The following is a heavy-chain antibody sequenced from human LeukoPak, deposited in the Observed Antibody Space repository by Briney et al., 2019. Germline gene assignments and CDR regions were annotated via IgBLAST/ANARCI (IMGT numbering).Heavy chain of an antibody. J-gene: IGHJ4*02. CDR1: GFTLSSYG. CDR2: ISYDGSNK. V-gene: IGHV3-30*18. Sequence: EGSLRLSCAASGFTLSSYGMHWVRQAPGKGLEWVAVISYDGSNKYYADSVKGRFTISRDNSKNTLYLQMNSLRAEDTAVYYCAKENPPSRPFDYWGQGTLVTVSS. CDR3: AKENPPSRPFDY.